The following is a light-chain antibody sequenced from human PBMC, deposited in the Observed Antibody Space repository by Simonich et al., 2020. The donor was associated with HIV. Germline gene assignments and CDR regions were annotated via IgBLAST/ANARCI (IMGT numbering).Light chain of an antibody. Sequence: DIVMTQSPDSLAVSLGERATVNCKSSQSVLYSSNKKNYSAWYQQKPGQPPKLLIYWASTRESGVPDRFSGSGSGTDFTLSISSLQAEDVAIYYCQQYYSIPFTFGPGTKVDIK. CDR1: QSVLYSSNKKNY. J-gene: IGKJ3*01. V-gene: IGKV4-1*01. CDR3: QQYYSIPFT. CDR2: WAS.